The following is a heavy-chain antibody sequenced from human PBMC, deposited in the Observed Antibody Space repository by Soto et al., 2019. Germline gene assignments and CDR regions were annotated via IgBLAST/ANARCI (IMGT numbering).Heavy chain of an antibody. J-gene: IGHJ5*02. CDR1: GGSISSGGYY. Sequence: SETLSLTCTVSGGSISSGGYYWSWIRQHPGKGLEWIGYIYYSGSTYYNPSLKSRVTISVDTSKNQFSLKLSSVTAADTAVYYCARDLGCSSTSCQVAGFCPWGQGTLVNVSS. CDR3: ARDLGCSSTSCQVAGFCP. V-gene: IGHV4-31*03. CDR2: IYYSGST. D-gene: IGHD2-2*01.